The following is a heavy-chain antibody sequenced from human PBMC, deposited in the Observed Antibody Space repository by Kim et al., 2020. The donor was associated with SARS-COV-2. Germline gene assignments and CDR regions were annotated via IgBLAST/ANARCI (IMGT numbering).Heavy chain of an antibody. CDR2: ISGSGGST. J-gene: IGHJ5*02. Sequence: GGSLRLSCAASGFTFSSYAMSWVRQAPGKVLEWVSAISGSGGSTYYADSVKGRFTISRDNSKNTLYLQMNSLRAEDTAVYYCAKETSSSWYGNWFDPWGQGTLVTVSS. D-gene: IGHD6-13*01. V-gene: IGHV3-23*01. CDR1: GFTFSSYA. CDR3: AKETSSSWYGNWFDP.